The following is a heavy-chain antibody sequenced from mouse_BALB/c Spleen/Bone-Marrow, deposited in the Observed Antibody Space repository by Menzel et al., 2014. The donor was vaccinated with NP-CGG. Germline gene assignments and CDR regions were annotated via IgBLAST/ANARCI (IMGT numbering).Heavy chain of an antibody. D-gene: IGHD2-1*01. J-gene: IGHJ2*01. CDR2: IFPGIGTT. CDR1: GYTFTNYW. Sequence: VHLVESGAELVKPGASVKLSCKTSGYTFTNYWIQWVKQRPGQGLGWIGEIFPGIGTTYYNEKFKGKATLTIDTSSSTAYKQLSSLTLEDSAVYFCARGGNYGYWGQGTTLTVSS. V-gene: IGHV1S132*01. CDR3: ARGGNYGY.